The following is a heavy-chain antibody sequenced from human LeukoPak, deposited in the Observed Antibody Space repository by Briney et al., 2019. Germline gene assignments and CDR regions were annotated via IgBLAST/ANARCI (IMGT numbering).Heavy chain of an antibody. CDR3: ARGVGGEYYYYYMDV. D-gene: IGHD3-10*01. V-gene: IGHV4-61*02. J-gene: IGHJ6*03. Sequence: SETLSLTCTVSGGSISSGSYYWTWIRQPAGKELEWIGRIYSSGSTNYNPSLKSRLTISVDTSKNQFSLQLSSVTAADTAVYYCARGVGGEYYYYYMDVWGKGTTVTVSS. CDR2: IYSSGST. CDR1: GGSISSGSYY.